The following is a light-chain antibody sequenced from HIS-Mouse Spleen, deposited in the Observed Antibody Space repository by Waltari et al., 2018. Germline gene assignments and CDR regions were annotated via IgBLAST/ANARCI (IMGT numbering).Light chain of an antibody. V-gene: IGKV1-5*03. Sequence: DIQMTQSPSTLSASVGARVTITCRASPSISSWLAWYQQKPGKPPKLLIYKASSLESGVPSRFSGSGSGTEFTLTISSLQPDDFATYYCQQYGTFGQGTKLEIK. CDR1: PSISSW. CDR3: QQYGT. CDR2: KAS. J-gene: IGKJ2*01.